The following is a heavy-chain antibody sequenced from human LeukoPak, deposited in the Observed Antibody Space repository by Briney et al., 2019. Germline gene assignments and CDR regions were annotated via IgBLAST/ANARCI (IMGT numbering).Heavy chain of an antibody. V-gene: IGHV3-48*02. CDR2: ISGSSSAI. Sequence: PGGSLRLSCAASGFTFSDYRMNWVRQAPGKGLEWISYISGSSSAIYYAVSVKGRLTISRDKAKNSLYLQMNSLRDEDTAVYYCVRGERYTNGWHDLDYWGPGTLVTVSS. D-gene: IGHD5-18*01. J-gene: IGHJ4*02. CDR3: VRGERYTNGWHDLDY. CDR1: GFTFSDYR.